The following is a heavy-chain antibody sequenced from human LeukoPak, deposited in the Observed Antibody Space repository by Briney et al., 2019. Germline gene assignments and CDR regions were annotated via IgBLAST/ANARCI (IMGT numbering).Heavy chain of an antibody. CDR3: ARGATYGGGDF. CDR1: GFTFSSYA. CDR2: ISYGGSNK. J-gene: IGHJ4*02. Sequence: GGSLRLSCAASGFTFSSYAMHWVRQAPGKGLEWVAVISYGGSNKYYADSVKGRFTISRDSSKNTLYLQMNSLRAEDTAVYYCARGATYGGGDFWGQGTLVTVSS. V-gene: IGHV3-30-3*01. D-gene: IGHD4-23*01.